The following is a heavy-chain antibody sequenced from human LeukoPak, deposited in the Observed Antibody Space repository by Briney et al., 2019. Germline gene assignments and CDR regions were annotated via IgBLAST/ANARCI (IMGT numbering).Heavy chain of an antibody. V-gene: IGHV2-5*02. D-gene: IGHD3-9*01. CDR3: AHSRSERYYDILTGPGYFDY. Sequence: SGPALVNPTQTLTLTCTFSGFSLSTSGVGVGWIGQPPGKALEWLALIYWDDDKRYSPSLKSRLTITKDTSKNQVVLTMTNMDPVDTATYYCAHSRSERYYDILTGPGYFDYWGQGTLVTVSS. CDR1: GFSLSTSGVG. J-gene: IGHJ4*02. CDR2: IYWDDDK.